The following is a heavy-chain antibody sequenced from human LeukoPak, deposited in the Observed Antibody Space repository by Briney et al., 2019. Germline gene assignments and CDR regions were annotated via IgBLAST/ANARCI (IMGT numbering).Heavy chain of an antibody. CDR2: INDDGSST. CDR3: VRDSGSGVDY. Sequence: GGTLRLSCAVSGFTFSPYWMLWVRQAPGKGLVWVSRINDDGSSTTEAGSVKGRFTNYRDNAMNKLYLQRNSLTAEDTAVYYCVRDSGSGVDYWGQGTLVTVSS. J-gene: IGHJ4*02. CDR1: GFTFSPYW. D-gene: IGHD6-19*01. V-gene: IGHV3-74*01.